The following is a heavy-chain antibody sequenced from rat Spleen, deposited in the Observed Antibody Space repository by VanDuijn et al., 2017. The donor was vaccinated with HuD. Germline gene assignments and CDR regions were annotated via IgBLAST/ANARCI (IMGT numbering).Heavy chain of an antibody. CDR1: GFSLTSYH. D-gene: IGHD1-11*01. CDR2: IWSGGST. J-gene: IGHJ4*01. CDR3: TRDDGGYYYVMDA. V-gene: IGHV2-43*01. Sequence: QVQLKESGPGLVQPSQTLSLTCTVSGFSLTSYHVSWVRQPPGKGLEWMGVIWSGGSTAYNSALKSRLSISRDTSKNQVFLKMNSLQTDDTGTYYCTRDDGGYYYVMDAWGQGASVTVSS.